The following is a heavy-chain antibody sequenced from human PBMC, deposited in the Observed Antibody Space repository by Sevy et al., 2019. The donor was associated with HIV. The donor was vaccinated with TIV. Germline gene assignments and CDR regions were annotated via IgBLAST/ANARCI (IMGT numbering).Heavy chain of an antibody. CDR1: GFTFDDYA. V-gene: IGHV3-9*01. CDR3: AKDRIAAAGTTVFDY. CDR2: LSWSSGSI. D-gene: IGHD6-13*01. J-gene: IGHJ4*02. Sequence: GGSLRLSCAASGFTFDDYAIHWVRQAPGKGLEWVSGLSWSSGSIGYADSVKGRFTISRDNAKNSLYLQMNSLRPEDTAFYYYAKDRIAAAGTTVFDYWGQGTLVTVSS.